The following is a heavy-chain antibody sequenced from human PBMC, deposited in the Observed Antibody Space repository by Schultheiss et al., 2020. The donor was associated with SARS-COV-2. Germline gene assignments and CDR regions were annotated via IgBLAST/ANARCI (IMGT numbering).Heavy chain of an antibody. J-gene: IGHJ6*03. V-gene: IGHV3-30*04. CDR1: GFTFSSYA. Sequence: GGSLRLSCAASGFTFSSYALHWVRQAPGKGLEGVADISYDGRNKEYAEAVRGRFTISRDKSTNTLYLQMNSLRAEDTGVYYCARGVGSVAGGAIVTALDYYYHLDVWGQGTTVTVSS. CDR3: ARGVGSVAGGAIVTALDYYYHLDV. D-gene: IGHD3-10*01. CDR2: ISYDGRNK.